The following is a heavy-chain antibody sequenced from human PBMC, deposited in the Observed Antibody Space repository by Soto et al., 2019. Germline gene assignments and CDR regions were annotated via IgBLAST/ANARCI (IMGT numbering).Heavy chain of an antibody. J-gene: IGHJ4*02. CDR1: GYSFVSHG. Sequence: QIQLVQSGPEVKRPGASVRVSCKASGYSFVSHGISWVRQAPGQGLEWMAWIGPYKGGTKNAQRLQCRVTVNTDTHTSSVYMELRNLGPDDTAVYYCARDVQHWWDYATGGFDYWGQGTLVAVSS. D-gene: IGHD2-8*02. CDR2: IGPYKGGT. CDR3: ARDVQHWWDYATGGFDY. V-gene: IGHV1-18*04.